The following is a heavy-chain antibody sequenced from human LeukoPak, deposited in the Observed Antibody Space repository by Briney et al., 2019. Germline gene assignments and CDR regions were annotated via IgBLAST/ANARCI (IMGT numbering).Heavy chain of an antibody. CDR3: ARDGREVNSNSLKIYYYGMDV. D-gene: IGHD4-11*01. J-gene: IGHJ6*02. CDR2: ISSSGSTI. CDR1: GFTFSSYE. Sequence: GGSLRLSCAASGFTFSSYEMNWVRQAPGKGLEWVSYISSSGSTIYYADSVKGRFTISRDNAKSSLYLQMNSLRAEDTAVYYCARDGREVNSNSLKIYYYGMDVWGQGTTVTVSS. V-gene: IGHV3-48*03.